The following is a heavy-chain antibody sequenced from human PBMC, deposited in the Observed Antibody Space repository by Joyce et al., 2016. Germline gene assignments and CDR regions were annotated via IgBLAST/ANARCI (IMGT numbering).Heavy chain of an antibody. Sequence: LLESGGGLVQPGGSLRLSCAASGFTFNAYAMYWVRQAPGRGLEWVSAISGSGHNTYYAASVKGRFTVSRDKSKHTFYLHMNSLRAEDTAVYYCAKDVLSWYYGMDVWGPGTTVIISS. CDR2: ISGSGHNT. D-gene: IGHD4/OR15-4a*01. CDR3: AKDVLSWYYGMDV. J-gene: IGHJ6*02. CDR1: GFTFNAYA. V-gene: IGHV3-23*01.